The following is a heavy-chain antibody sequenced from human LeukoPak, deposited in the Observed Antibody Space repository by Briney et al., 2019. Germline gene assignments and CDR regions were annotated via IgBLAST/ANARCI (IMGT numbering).Heavy chain of an antibody. CDR1: GGSFSGYY. Sequence: SETLSLTCAVYGGSFSGYYWSWIRQPPGKGLEWIGEIYHSGSTNYIPSLKSRVTMSVDTSKNQFSLKLSSVTAADTAVYYCARGRTIAVAGNPSSGFWFDPWGQGTLVTVSS. J-gene: IGHJ5*02. CDR3: ARGRTIAVAGNPSSGFWFDP. D-gene: IGHD6-19*01. V-gene: IGHV4-34*01. CDR2: IYHSGST.